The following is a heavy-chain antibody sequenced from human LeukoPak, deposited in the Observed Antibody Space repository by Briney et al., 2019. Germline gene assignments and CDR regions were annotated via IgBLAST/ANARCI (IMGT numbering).Heavy chain of an antibody. CDR1: GFTFSSYW. Sequence: GGSLRLSCAASGFTFSSYWMSWVRQAPGKGLEWVANIKKDGSEKYYVDSVKGRFTISRDNAKNSLYLQMNSLRAEDTAVYYCARADFWSGYSPFDYWGQGTLVTVSS. D-gene: IGHD3-3*01. CDR2: IKKDGSEK. J-gene: IGHJ4*02. V-gene: IGHV3-7*01. CDR3: ARADFWSGYSPFDY.